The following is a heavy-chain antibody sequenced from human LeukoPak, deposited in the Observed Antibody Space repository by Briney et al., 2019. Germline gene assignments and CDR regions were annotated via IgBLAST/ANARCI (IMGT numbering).Heavy chain of an antibody. J-gene: IGHJ4*02. Sequence: EGSLRLSCAASGFTFSSYGMHWVRQAPGKGLEWVAVISYDGSNKYYADSVKGRSTISRDNSKNTLYLQMNSLRAEDTAVYYCAKDRVLTGDYWGQGTLVTVSS. CDR1: GFTFSSYG. CDR3: AKDRVLTGDY. CDR2: ISYDGSNK. D-gene: IGHD3-9*01. V-gene: IGHV3-30*18.